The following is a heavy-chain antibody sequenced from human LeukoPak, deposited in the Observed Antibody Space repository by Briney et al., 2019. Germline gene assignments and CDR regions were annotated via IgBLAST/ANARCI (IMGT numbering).Heavy chain of an antibody. CDR2: IIPIFGTA. J-gene: IGHJ5*02. V-gene: IGHV1-69*05. CDR1: GGTFSSYA. D-gene: IGHD6-19*01. CDR3: ARGRIAVANNWFDP. Sequence: ASVKVSCKASGGTFSSYAISWVRHAPGQGLEWMGGIIPIFGTANYAQKFQGRVTITTDESTSTAYMELSSLRSEDTAVHYCARGRIAVANNWFDPWGQGTLVTVSS.